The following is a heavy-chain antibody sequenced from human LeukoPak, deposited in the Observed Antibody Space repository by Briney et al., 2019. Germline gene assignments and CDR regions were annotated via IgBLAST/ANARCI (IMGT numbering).Heavy chain of an antibody. J-gene: IGHJ6*02. CDR2: IYYSGST. V-gene: IGHV4-61*01. D-gene: IGHD3-22*01. CDR1: GGSVSSGSYY. CDR3: ARGTPPVWDSSGYYHYYYYYGMDV. Sequence: SETLSLTYTVSGGSVSSGSYYWSWIRQPPGKGLEWIGYIYYSGSTNYNPSLKSRVTISVDTSKNQFSLKLSSVTAADTAVYYCARGTPPVWDSSGYYHYYYYYGMDVWGQGTTVTVSS.